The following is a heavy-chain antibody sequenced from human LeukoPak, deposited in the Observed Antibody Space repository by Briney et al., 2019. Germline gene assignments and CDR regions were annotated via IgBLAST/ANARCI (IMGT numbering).Heavy chain of an antibody. J-gene: IGHJ4*02. CDR1: GYTFTSYD. Sequence: ASVKVSCKASGYTFTSYDINWVRQATGQGLEWMGWMNPNSGNTGYAQKFQGRVTITRNTSISTAYMELSSLRSEDTAVYYCARVMKDYYDSSGYFFGYWGQGTLVTVSS. CDR2: MNPNSGNT. CDR3: ARVMKDYYDSSGYFFGY. D-gene: IGHD3-22*01. V-gene: IGHV1-8*01.